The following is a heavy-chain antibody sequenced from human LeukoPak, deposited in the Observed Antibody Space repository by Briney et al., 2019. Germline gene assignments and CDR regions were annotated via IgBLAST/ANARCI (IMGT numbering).Heavy chain of an antibody. CDR1: GFTFRSYV. CDR2: ISGSGT. Sequence: GGSLRLSCATSGFTFRSYVMIWVRQAPERGLQWVSGISGSGTYYADFAKGRFTISRDNSKNTLYLQMNSLRAEDTATYYCARDPNGDYIDAFDMWGQGTMVTVS. D-gene: IGHD4-17*01. J-gene: IGHJ3*02. V-gene: IGHV3-23*01. CDR3: ARDPNGDYIDAFDM.